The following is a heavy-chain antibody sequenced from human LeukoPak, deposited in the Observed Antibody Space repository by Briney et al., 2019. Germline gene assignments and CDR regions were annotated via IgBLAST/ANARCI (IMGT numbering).Heavy chain of an antibody. CDR3: AREGGIYSYGYGRFDY. V-gene: IGHV3-7*01. J-gene: IGHJ4*02. Sequence: GGSLSLSCTAYEFSTSSYRMSWVRKAQGTGLEWVAHIKEDGSDKYYVDCVKSRFTISKDNAKNSLYLQMNSLRAEDTAVYYCAREGGIYSYGYGRFDYWGQGTLVTVSS. CDR2: IKEDGSDK. D-gene: IGHD5-18*01. CDR1: EFSTSSYR.